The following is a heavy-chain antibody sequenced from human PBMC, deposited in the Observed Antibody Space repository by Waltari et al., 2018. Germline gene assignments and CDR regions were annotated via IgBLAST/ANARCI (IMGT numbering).Heavy chain of an antibody. CDR3: ARGNPLHNGDRMIFAY. Sequence: QVQLVQSGAEVKTPGASVKVSCKASGSPFSDFYMPWLRPAPGQGLEWMGFINPNSGDTKYAQTFQGRVTMTRDMSITTAYMELSSLRSDDTAAYYCARGNPLHNGDRMIFAYWGQGALVAVSS. D-gene: IGHD4-17*01. V-gene: IGHV1-2*02. J-gene: IGHJ4*02. CDR1: GSPFSDFY. CDR2: INPNSGDT.